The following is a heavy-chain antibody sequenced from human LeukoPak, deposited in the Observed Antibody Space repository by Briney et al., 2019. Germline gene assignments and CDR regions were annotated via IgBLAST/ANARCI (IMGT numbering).Heavy chain of an antibody. J-gene: IGHJ6*03. CDR1: GDTFSSYA. CDR2: IIPIFGTA. D-gene: IGHD3-10*01. V-gene: IGHV1-69*13. CDR3: TTELWFGPGYMDV. Sequence: ASVKVSCKASGDTFSSYAISWVRQAPGQGLEWMGGIIPIFGTANYAQKFQGRVTITADESTSTAYMELSSLRSEDTAVYYCTTELWFGPGYMDVWGKGTTVTVSS.